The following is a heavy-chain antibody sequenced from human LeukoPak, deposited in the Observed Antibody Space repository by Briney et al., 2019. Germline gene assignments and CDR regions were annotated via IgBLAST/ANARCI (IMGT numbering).Heavy chain of an antibody. Sequence: ASMKVSCKASEYTFTNFYVHWVRQAPGQGLEWMGRINPNTGGTNYAQKFQGRVTLTRDTSIGTAYMEVNSLRSDDTAVYFCAITIVENAYDVWGQGTMVTVSS. J-gene: IGHJ3*01. V-gene: IGHV1-2*06. CDR3: AITIVENAYDV. CDR1: EYTFTNFY. D-gene: IGHD3-22*01. CDR2: INPNTGGT.